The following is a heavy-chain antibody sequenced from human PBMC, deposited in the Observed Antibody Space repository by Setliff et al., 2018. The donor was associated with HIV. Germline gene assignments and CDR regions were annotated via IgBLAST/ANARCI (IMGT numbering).Heavy chain of an antibody. CDR3: VVPAAVGAPDAFDI. Sequence: GASVKVSCKASGYTFTSYDINWVRRATGQGLEWMGWMNPNSGNRGYAQKFQGRVTMTRITSISTAYMELSSLRSEDTAVYYCVVPAAVGAPDAFDIWGQGTKVT. D-gene: IGHD2-15*01. V-gene: IGHV1-8*02. CDR1: GYTFTSYD. CDR2: MNPNSGNR. J-gene: IGHJ3*02.